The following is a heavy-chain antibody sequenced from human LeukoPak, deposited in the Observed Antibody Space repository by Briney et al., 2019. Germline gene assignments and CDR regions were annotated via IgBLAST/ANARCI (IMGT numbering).Heavy chain of an antibody. CDR1: GGTFSSYA. Sequence: SVKVSCKASGGTFSSYAISWVRQAPGQGLEWMGGIIPIFGTANYAQKFQGRVTITADESTSTAYMELSSLRSEDTAVYYCARADTAMVCYYYGMDVWGQGTTVTVSS. D-gene: IGHD5-18*01. CDR2: IIPIFGTA. V-gene: IGHV1-69*13. J-gene: IGHJ6*02. CDR3: ARADTAMVCYYYGMDV.